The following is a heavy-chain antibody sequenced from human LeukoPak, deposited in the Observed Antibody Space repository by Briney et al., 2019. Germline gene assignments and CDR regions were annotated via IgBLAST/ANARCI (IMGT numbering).Heavy chain of an antibody. V-gene: IGHV4-34*01. D-gene: IGHD2-2*01. CDR1: GGSFSGYY. J-gene: IGHJ4*02. CDR3: ASRYCSSTSCYGDY. CDR2: INRSGST. Sequence: SETLSLTCAVYGGSFSGYYWSWIRQPPGKGLEWIGEINRSGSTNYNPSLKSRVTISVDTSKNQFSLKLSSVTAADTAVYYCASRYCSSTSCYGDYWGQGTLVTVSS.